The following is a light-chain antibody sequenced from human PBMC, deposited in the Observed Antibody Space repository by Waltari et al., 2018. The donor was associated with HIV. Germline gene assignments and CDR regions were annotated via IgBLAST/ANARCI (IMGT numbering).Light chain of an antibody. V-gene: IGLV3-10*01. CDR3: FSTDTINNPL. Sequence: SFELTQPPSVSVSPGQTARITCSGDELPKKYAYWYQQRSGQAPVLVIYQDIQRPTGIPGRFSGSSSGTVATLTISGAQVDDEGDYYSFSTDTINNPLYGGGTKMTVL. CDR1: ELPKKY. J-gene: IGLJ2*01. CDR2: QDI.